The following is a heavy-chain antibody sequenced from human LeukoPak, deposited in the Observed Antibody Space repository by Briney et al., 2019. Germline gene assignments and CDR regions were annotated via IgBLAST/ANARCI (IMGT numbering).Heavy chain of an antibody. CDR3: AKDPFRGPGWYFDL. CDR1: GFTFSSYA. V-gene: IGHV3-23*01. J-gene: IGHJ2*01. Sequence: LSGGSLRLSCAASGFTFSSYAMSWVRQAPGKGLKWVSAISGSGGSTYYADSVKGRFTISRDNSKNTLYLQMNSLRAEDTAVYYCAKDPFRGPGWYFDLWGRGTLVTVSS. CDR2: ISGSGGST.